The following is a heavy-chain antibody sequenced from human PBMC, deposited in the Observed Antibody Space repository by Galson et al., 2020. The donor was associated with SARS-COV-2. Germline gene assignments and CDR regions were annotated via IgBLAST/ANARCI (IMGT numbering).Heavy chain of an antibody. D-gene: IGHD3-22*01. Sequence: GGSLRLSCATSGFTFSSYWMHWVRQAPGKGLVWVSRIYSEGSSTSYADSVKGRFTISGDNAKNTLYLHMSSLRAEDTALYYCAKDMGLYYCESRGYYYEYAFDIWGQGRMVTVSS. CDR2: IYSEGSST. J-gene: IGHJ3*02. CDR3: AKDMGLYYCESRGYYYEYAFDI. CDR1: GFTFSSYW. V-gene: IGHV3-74*01.